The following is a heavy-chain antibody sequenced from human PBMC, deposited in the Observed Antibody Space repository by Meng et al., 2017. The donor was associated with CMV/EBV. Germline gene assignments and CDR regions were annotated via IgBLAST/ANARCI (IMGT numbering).Heavy chain of an antibody. Sequence: GESLKISCAASGFTFSSYGMHWVRQAPGKGLEWVAVIWYDGSNKYYADSVKGQFTISRDNSKNTLYLQMNSLRAEDTAVYYCAKELSSSWPYYYGMDVWGQGTTVTVSS. J-gene: IGHJ6*02. V-gene: IGHV3-33*06. CDR1: GFTFSSYG. CDR3: AKELSSSWPYYYGMDV. CDR2: IWYDGSNK. D-gene: IGHD6-13*01.